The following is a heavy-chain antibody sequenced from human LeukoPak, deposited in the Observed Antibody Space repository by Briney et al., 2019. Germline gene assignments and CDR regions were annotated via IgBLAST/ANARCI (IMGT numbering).Heavy chain of an antibody. D-gene: IGHD5-12*01. CDR1: GGSISGYY. V-gene: IGHV4-59*01. J-gene: IGHJ3*02. CDR3: ASYSGYVSAFDI. CDR2: IYYNGIS. Sequence: SETLSLTCTVSGGSISGYYWSWIRQPPGKGLEWIAYIYYNGISNYNPSLKSRVIISVDSSKNQFSLKLTSVTAADTAVCYCASYSGYVSAFDIWGQGTMVTVSS.